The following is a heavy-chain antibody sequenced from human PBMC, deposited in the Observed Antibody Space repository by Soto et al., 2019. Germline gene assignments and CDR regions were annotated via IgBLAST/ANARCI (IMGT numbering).Heavy chain of an antibody. D-gene: IGHD5-18*01. V-gene: IGHV1-46*01. CDR2: INPSGGST. J-gene: IGHJ6*02. CDR1: GYTFTTYY. CDR3: ARRAYNYANMDV. Sequence: QVQLVQSGAEVKKPGASVKVSCETSGYTFTTYYMHWVRRAPGQGLEWMGMINPSGGSTSYAQKFQGRVTMTRDTSTRTIYMELSSLRFDDTAIYYCARRAYNYANMDVGGQGTTVTDSS.